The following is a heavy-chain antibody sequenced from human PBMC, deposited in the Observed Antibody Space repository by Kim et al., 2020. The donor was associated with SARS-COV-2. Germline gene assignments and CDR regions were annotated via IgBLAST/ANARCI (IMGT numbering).Heavy chain of an antibody. CDR2: ISSSSTYI. Sequence: GGSLRLSCAASGFTFSSYSMNWVRQAPGKGLEWVSSISSSSTYIYYADSVKGRFTISRDNAKNSLYLQMSSLTAEDTAVYYCARDATKSHDRERAFDIWGQGTMVTVSS. CDR3: ARDATKSHDRERAFDI. V-gene: IGHV3-21*01. J-gene: IGHJ3*02. CDR1: GFTFSSYS. D-gene: IGHD1-1*01.